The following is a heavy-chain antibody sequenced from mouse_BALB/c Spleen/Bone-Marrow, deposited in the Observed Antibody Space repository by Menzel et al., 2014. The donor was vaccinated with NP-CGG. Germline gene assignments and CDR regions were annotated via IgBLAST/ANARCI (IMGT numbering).Heavy chain of an antibody. D-gene: IGHD4-1*01. CDR3: AKHETGTGQYFDY. CDR2: ISNGGGNT. CDR1: GLTFSNYN. J-gene: IGHJ2*01. V-gene: IGHV5-12-2*01. Sequence: EVKLVESGGDLVQPGGSLKLSCAASGLTFSNYNISRVRQTPEKRLERVAYISNGGGNTYYPDTVKGRFTISRDNAKNTLNLQMTSLKSEDTAIYYCAKHETGTGQYFDYWGQGTTLTVSS.